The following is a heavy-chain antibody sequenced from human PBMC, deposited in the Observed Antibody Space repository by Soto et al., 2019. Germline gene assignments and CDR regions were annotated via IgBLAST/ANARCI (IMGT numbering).Heavy chain of an antibody. J-gene: IGHJ4*02. CDR2: IIPIFGTA. CDR3: ARESAYLPYTAMVRHFDY. V-gene: IGHV1-69*13. CDR1: GGTFSSYA. D-gene: IGHD5-18*01. Sequence: SVKVSCKASGGTFSSYAISWVRQAPGQGLEWMGGIIPIFGTANYAQKFQGRVTITADESTSTAYMELSSLRSEDTAVYYCARESAYLPYTAMVRHFDYWGQGTLVTASS.